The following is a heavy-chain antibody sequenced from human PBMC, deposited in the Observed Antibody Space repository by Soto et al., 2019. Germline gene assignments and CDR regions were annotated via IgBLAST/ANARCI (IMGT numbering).Heavy chain of an antibody. CDR1: GYTFSSYG. V-gene: IGHV1-18*01. J-gene: IGHJ6*02. CDR2: ISADNGNT. Sequence: QVQLVQSGAEVKKPGASVKVSCKTSGYTFSSYGIIWVRQAPGQGLEWMGWISADNGNTNYAQKFQGRVTMTTDTSTSTAYMDLKSLRSDDTAIYYCCRRKGAMDVWGQGTTVTVSS. CDR3: CRRKGAMDV.